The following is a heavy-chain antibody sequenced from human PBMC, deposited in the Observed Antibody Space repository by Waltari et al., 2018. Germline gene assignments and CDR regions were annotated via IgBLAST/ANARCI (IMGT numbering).Heavy chain of an antibody. D-gene: IGHD1-20*01. CDR2: IYHSGST. Sequence: QVQLQESGPGLVKPSETLSLTCAVSGYSISSGYYWGWIRQPPGKGLEWIGSIYHSGSTYYNPSLKSRVTISVDTSKNQFSLKLSSVTAADTAVYYCVRHITGTRWYFDYWGQGTLVTVSS. J-gene: IGHJ4*02. CDR1: GYSISSGYY. CDR3: VRHITGTRWYFDY. V-gene: IGHV4-38-2*01.